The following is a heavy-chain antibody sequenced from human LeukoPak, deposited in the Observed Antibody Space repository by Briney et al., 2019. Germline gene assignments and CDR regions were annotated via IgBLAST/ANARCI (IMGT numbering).Heavy chain of an antibody. CDR2: ITGSGAST. D-gene: IGHD3-22*01. V-gene: IGHV3-23*01. Sequence: SGGSLRLSCTASGFTFNNYAMTWVRQAPGKGLEWVSAITGSGASTNYADSVKGRFTISRDNSKNTIYLQMSSLRAEDTAIYYCVKRSSTSSGYFDFWGRGILVTVSS. CDR3: VKRSSTSSGYFDF. CDR1: GFTFNNYA. J-gene: IGHJ4*02.